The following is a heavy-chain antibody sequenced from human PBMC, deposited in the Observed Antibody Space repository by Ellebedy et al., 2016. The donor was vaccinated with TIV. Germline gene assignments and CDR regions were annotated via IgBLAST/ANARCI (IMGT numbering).Heavy chain of an antibody. CDR2: VKSGTI. V-gene: IGHV3-15*07. CDR3: ATEGHCSTGVCSEYFYGLDV. Sequence: GESLKISXAASGFSFSNGRMNWVRQVPGKGLEWVGRVKSGTIDYAAPVKGRFTIPRDESKTRIYLQMNSLKMEDTAVYYCATEGHCSTGVCSEYFYGLDVWGQGTTVTVSS. J-gene: IGHJ6*02. CDR1: GFSFSNGR. D-gene: IGHD2-8*01.